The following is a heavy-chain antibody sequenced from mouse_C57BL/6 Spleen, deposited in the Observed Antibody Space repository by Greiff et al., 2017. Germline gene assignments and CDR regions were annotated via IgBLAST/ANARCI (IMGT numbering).Heavy chain of an antibody. D-gene: IGHD2-4*01. CDR2: ISYDGSN. J-gene: IGHJ4*01. CDR1: GYSITSGYY. V-gene: IGHV3-6*01. Sequence: EVHLVESGPGLVKPSQSLSLTCSVTGYSITSGYYWNWIRQFPGNKLEWMGYISYDGSNNYNPSLKNRISITRDTSKNQFFLKLNSVTTEDTATYYCARHYDYGDYYAMDYWGQGTSVTVSS. CDR3: ARHYDYGDYYAMDY.